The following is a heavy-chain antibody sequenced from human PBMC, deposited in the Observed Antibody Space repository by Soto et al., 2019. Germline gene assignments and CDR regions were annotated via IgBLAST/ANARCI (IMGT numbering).Heavy chain of an antibody. V-gene: IGHV4-39*01. J-gene: IGHJ5*02. Sequence: NPSETLSLTCSVSGGSISSFTYYWGWIRQPPGKGLEWIGTVYYNENTYYNPSLKSRVTITVDTAKNQFSLNLRSVTAADTAMYFFALRERYCGSPDWFDPWGPGTLVTDSS. D-gene: IGHD2-21*01. CDR2: VYYNENT. CDR1: GGSISSFTYY. CDR3: ALRERYCGSPDWFDP.